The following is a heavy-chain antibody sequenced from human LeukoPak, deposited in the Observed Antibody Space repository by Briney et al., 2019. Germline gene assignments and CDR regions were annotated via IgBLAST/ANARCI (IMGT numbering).Heavy chain of an antibody. D-gene: IGHD4/OR15-4a*01. CDR1: GFTFSTYG. J-gene: IGHJ4*02. V-gene: IGHV3-30*03. CDR3: ARDQNGVGALLY. Sequence: PGGSLRLSCAASGFTFSTYGMHWVRQAPGKGLEWVAVISYDGSNKYYADSVKGRFTISRDNSKNTLYLQMNSLRAEDTAVYYCARDQNGVGALLYWGQGTLVTVSS. CDR2: ISYDGSNK.